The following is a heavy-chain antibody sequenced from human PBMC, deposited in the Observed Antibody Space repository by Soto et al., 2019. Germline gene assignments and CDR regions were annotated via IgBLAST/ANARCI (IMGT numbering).Heavy chain of an antibody. CDR2: INQAGSQT. V-gene: IGHV3-7*01. CDR3: VSWDDIVVSSD. Sequence: PGGSLRLSCAASGLNLSNYGFHWLRQAPGKGLEWVAHINQAGSQTLYVDSVKGRFTISRDNAKNSVYLQMNSLRADDTAVYYCVSWDDIVVSSDWGQGILVTVSS. D-gene: IGHD5-12*01. CDR1: GLNLSNYG. J-gene: IGHJ4*02.